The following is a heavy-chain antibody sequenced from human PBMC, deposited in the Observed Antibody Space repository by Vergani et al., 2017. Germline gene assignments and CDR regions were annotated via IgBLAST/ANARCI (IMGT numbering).Heavy chain of an antibody. CDR3: ARVVSTNSRIAVAGKLDY. D-gene: IGHD6-19*01. J-gene: IGHJ4*02. V-gene: IGHV4-39*01. CDR1: GGSISSSRYY. Sequence: QLQLQESGPGLVKPSETLSLTCTVSGGSISSSRYYWGWIRQPPGKGLEWIGSIYYSGSTYYNPSLKSRVTISVDTSMNQFSLKLSFVTAADTAVYYCARVVSTNSRIAVAGKLDYWGQGTLVTVSS. CDR2: IYYSGST.